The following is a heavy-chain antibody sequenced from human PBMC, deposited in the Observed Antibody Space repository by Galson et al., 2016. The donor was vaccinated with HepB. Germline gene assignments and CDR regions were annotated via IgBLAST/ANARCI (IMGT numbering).Heavy chain of an antibody. CDR3: VRDRYPYWAGDCYSPNAFDI. CDR1: GFTFSTYS. V-gene: IGHV3-23*01. Sequence: SLRLSCAASGFTFSTYSMNWVRQAPGRGLERVSTDTGSGDTTHYADSVNGRLTISIDNSKNTCHLQMNSLIAEETALCYVVRDRYPYWAGDCYSPNAFDIWGQGTMITVS. CDR2: DTGSGDTT. J-gene: IGHJ3*02. D-gene: IGHD2-21*02.